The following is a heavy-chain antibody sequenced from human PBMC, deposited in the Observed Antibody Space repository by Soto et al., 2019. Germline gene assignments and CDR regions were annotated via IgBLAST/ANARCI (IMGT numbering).Heavy chain of an antibody. CDR2: INPNGGST. Sequence: ASLKVSCKASGYIFINYYMHWVRQAPGQGLEWMGIINPNGGSTSNSQKFQGRVTLTTDTSTSTVFMELSSLRSEDTAVYYCARALSNYYYYGMDVWGQGTTVTVYS. CDR1: GYIFINYY. J-gene: IGHJ6*02. CDR3: ARALSNYYYYGMDV. V-gene: IGHV1-46*01. D-gene: IGHD3-3*02.